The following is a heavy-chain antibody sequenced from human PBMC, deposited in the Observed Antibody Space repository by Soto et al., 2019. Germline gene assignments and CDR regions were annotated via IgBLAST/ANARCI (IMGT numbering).Heavy chain of an antibody. Sequence: KQSQTLSLTCAISGDSVSSNSAAWNWIRQSPSRGLEWLGRTYYRSKWYNDYAVSVKSRITINPDTSKNQFSLQLNSVTPEDTAVYYCARVPYYDFWSGYCDYWGQGTLVTVSS. CDR3: ARVPYYDFWSGYCDY. CDR1: GDSVSSNSAA. CDR2: TYYRSKWYN. V-gene: IGHV6-1*01. J-gene: IGHJ4*02. D-gene: IGHD3-3*01.